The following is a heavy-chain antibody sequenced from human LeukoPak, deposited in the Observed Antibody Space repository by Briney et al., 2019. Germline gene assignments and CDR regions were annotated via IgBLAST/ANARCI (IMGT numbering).Heavy chain of an antibody. D-gene: IGHD4-23*01. CDR2: IVVGSGNT. V-gene: IGHV1-58*01. CDR3: AAEGRPTVVTFRKGAVDL. Sequence: TSVKVSCTASGFTFTSSAVQWVRQARGQRLEWIGWIVVGSGNTNYAQKFQERVTITRDMSTSTVYMELSSLRSEDTAVYYCAAEGRPTVVTFRKGAVDLWGQGTMVTVSS. CDR1: GFTFTSSA. J-gene: IGHJ3*01.